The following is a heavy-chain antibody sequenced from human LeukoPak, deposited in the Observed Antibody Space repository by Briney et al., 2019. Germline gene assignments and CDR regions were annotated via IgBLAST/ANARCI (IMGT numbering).Heavy chain of an antibody. D-gene: IGHD3-22*01. V-gene: IGHV4-59*01. CDR3: ARGHYYDSSGYVDYYYYYYMDV. CDR2: IYYSGST. CDR1: GGSISSYC. Sequence: SETLSLTCTVSGGSISSYCWSWIRQPPGKGLEWIGYIYYSGSTNYNPSLKSRVTISVDTSKNQFSLKLSSVTAADTAVYYCARGHYYDSSGYVDYYYYYYMDVWGKGTTVTVSS. J-gene: IGHJ6*03.